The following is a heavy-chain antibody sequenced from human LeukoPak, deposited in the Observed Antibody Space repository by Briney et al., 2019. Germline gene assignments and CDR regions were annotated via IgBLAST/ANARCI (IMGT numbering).Heavy chain of an antibody. CDR3: ARTKVRSGQYFDL. Sequence: PGGSLRLSCAASGFTFSDYYMSWIRQAPGKGPEWVSYISSSSYTNYADSVKGRFTISRDNAKNSLYLQMNSLRAEDTAVYYCARTKVRSGQYFDLWGRGTLVTVSS. V-gene: IGHV3-11*03. CDR1: GFTFSDYY. D-gene: IGHD6-25*01. J-gene: IGHJ2*01. CDR2: ISSSSYT.